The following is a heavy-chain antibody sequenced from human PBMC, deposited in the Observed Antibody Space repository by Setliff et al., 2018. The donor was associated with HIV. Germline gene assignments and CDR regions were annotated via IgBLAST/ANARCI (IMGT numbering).Heavy chain of an antibody. V-gene: IGHV1-69*13. Sequence: ASVKVSCKASGGTFSSYAISWVRQAPGQGLEWMGGLIPIFGTPNYAQKFQGRVTITADESTSTAYMELSSLRSEDTAVYFCARGLVRNWRQQLVNDAFDIWGQGTMVTVSS. CDR3: ARGLVRNWRQQLVNDAFDI. CDR2: LIPIFGTP. D-gene: IGHD6-13*01. J-gene: IGHJ3*02. CDR1: GGTFSSYA.